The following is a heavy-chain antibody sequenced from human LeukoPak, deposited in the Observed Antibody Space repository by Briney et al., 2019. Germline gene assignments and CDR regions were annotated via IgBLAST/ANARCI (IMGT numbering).Heavy chain of an antibody. CDR2: IRATAGTT. J-gene: IGHJ4*02. V-gene: IGHV3-23*01. D-gene: IGHD7-27*01. CDR3: AKDGGLWVSAHWGDS. CDR1: GFTFSSYA. Sequence: PGGSLRLSCAASGFTFSSYAMTWVRQAPGKGLEWVSTIRATAGTTYYEDSVKSRFTISRDNSKSTQWLQMNSLRVEDTAVYYCAKDGGLWVSAHWGDSWGRGTLVTVSS.